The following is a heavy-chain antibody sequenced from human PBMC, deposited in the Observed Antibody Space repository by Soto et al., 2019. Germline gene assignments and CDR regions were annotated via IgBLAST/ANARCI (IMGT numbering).Heavy chain of an antibody. CDR3: ARENSRIAPRLFQH. CDR1: GFTFSDYA. Sequence: GGSLRLSCVASGFTFSDYAMDWVRQAPGKGLEWVTVISRDGTNKYYADSVKGQFTISRDNSKNTLYLQMNSLTVEDTALYYCARENSRIAPRLFQHWGHGSLVTVSS. D-gene: IGHD6-6*01. CDR2: ISRDGTNK. J-gene: IGHJ1*01. V-gene: IGHV3-30-3*01.